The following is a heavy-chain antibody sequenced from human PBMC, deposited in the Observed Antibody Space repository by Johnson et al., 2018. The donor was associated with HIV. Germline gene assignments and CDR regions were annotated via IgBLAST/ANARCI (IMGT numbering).Heavy chain of an antibody. D-gene: IGHD1-14*01. J-gene: IGHJ3*02. V-gene: IGHV3-30-3*02. CDR3: AKIRTSGTGDAFDI. Sequence: QVQLVESGGGLVQTGGSLRLSCAASGFTFSSYAMHWVRQAPGKGLQWVAVISYDGTNKYSADSVKGRFTISRDNSKNTLYLQMNSLRAEDTAVYYCAKIRTSGTGDAFDIWGQGTMVTVSS. CDR1: GFTFSSYA. CDR2: ISYDGTNK.